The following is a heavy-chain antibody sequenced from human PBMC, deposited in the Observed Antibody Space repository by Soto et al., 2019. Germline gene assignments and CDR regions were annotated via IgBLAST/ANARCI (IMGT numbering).Heavy chain of an antibody. CDR3: ARDALVSSLFYYDSSDPDHQAQLGLDY. V-gene: IGHV1-3*01. J-gene: IGHJ4*02. D-gene: IGHD3-22*01. Sequence: ASVKVSCKASGYTFTSYAMHWVRQAPGQRLEWMGWINAGNGNTKYSQKFQGRVTITRDTSASTAYMKLSSLRSEDTAVYYCARDALVSSLFYYDSSDPDHQAQLGLDYWGQGTLVTVSS. CDR2: INAGNGNT. CDR1: GYTFTSYA.